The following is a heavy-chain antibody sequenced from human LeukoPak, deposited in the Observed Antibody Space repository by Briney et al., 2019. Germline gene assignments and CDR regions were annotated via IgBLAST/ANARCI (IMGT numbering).Heavy chain of an antibody. CDR3: ARAGMATVEFDY. Sequence: SQTLSLTCTVSGGSIGSGSYYWSWIRQPAGKGLEWIGRIYTSGSTNYNPSLKSRVTISVDTSKNQFSLKLSSVTAADTAVYYCARAGMATVEFDYWGQGTLVTVSS. J-gene: IGHJ4*02. CDR2: IYTSGST. V-gene: IGHV4-61*02. D-gene: IGHD5-24*01. CDR1: GGSIGSGSYY.